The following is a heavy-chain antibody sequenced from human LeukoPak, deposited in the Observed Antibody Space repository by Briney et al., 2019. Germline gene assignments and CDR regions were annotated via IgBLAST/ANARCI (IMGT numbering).Heavy chain of an antibody. CDR3: ASARLLWFGELLPDAFDI. V-gene: IGHV5-51*01. Sequence: GESLKISCKGSGYSFTSYWIGWVRQMPGKGLEWMGIIYPGDSDTRYSPSFQGQVTISADKSISTAYLQWSSLKASDTAMYYCASARLLWFGELLPDAFDIWGQGTMVTVSS. CDR1: GYSFTSYW. J-gene: IGHJ3*02. CDR2: IYPGDSDT. D-gene: IGHD3-10*01.